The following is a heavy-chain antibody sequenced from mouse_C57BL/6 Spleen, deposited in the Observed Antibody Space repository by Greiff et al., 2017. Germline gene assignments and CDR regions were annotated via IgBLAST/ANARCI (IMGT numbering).Heavy chain of an antibody. CDR3: ASALYDDMYYFDY. V-gene: IGHV2-2*01. J-gene: IGHJ2*01. D-gene: IGHD2-12*01. CDR1: GFSLTSYG. Sequence: VQLQESGPGLVQPSQSLSITCTVSGFSLTSYGVHWVRQSPGKGLEWLGVIWSGGSTDYNAAFISRLGISKDNSKSQVFFKMNSLQADDTAIYYCASALYDDMYYFDYWGQGTTLTVSS. CDR2: IWSGGST.